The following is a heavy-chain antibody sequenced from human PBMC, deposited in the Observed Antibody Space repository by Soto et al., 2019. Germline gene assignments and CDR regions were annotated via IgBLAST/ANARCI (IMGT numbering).Heavy chain of an antibody. J-gene: IGHJ4*02. CDR3: ARGQQLSDFDY. D-gene: IGHD2-2*01. CDR1: GGTFSSYT. V-gene: IGHV1-69*02. Sequence: QVQLVQSGAEVKKPGSSVKVSCKASGGTFSSYTISWLRQAPGQGLEWMGRIIPILGIANYAQKFQGRVTITADKSTSTAYMELSSLRSEDTAVYYCARGQQLSDFDYWGQGTLVTVSS. CDR2: IIPILGIA.